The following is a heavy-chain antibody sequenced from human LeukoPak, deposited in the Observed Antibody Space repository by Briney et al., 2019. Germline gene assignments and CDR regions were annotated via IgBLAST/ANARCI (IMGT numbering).Heavy chain of an antibody. CDR2: IYYSGST. CDR1: GGSISSYY. Sequence: SETLSLTCTVSGGSISSYYWSWIRQPPGKGLEWIGYIYYSGSTNYNPSLKSRVTISVDTSKNQFSLKLSSVTAADTAVYCCARALYDVSSSWYVIIGPVDYWGQGTLVTVSS. J-gene: IGHJ4*02. V-gene: IGHV4-59*01. D-gene: IGHD6-13*01. CDR3: ARALYDVSSSWYVIIGPVDY.